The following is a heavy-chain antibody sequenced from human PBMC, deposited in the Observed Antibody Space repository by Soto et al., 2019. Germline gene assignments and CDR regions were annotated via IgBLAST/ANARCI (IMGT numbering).Heavy chain of an antibody. CDR3: ARGRGDGYKKAPRAFDI. V-gene: IGHV4-34*01. J-gene: IGHJ3*02. CDR1: GGSFSGYY. D-gene: IGHD3-10*01. Sequence: SETLSLTCAVYGGSFSGYYWSWIRQPPGKGLEWIGEINHSGSTNYNPSLKSRVTISVDTSKNQFSLKLGSVTAADTAVYYCARGRGDGYKKAPRAFDIWGQGTMVTVSS. CDR2: INHSGST.